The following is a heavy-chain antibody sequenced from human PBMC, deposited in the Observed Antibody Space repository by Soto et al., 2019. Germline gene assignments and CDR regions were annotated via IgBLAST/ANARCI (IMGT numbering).Heavy chain of an antibody. Sequence: GGSLRLSCAASGFTFSSSGMHWVRQAPGKGLEWVAVIWRDGSNENYADSVKGRFTISRDNSKNTLYLQMNSLRVEDTAVYYCARGNGSLMSWDLDYWGQGTMGTVSS. CDR3: ARGNGSLMSWDLDY. CDR1: GFTFSSSG. CDR2: IWRDGSNE. V-gene: IGHV3-33*01. J-gene: IGHJ4*02. D-gene: IGHD3-9*01.